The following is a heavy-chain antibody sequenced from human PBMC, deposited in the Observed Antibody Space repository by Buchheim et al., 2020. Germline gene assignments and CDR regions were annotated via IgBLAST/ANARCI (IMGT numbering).Heavy chain of an antibody. V-gene: IGHV3-23*01. CDR2: ISGSGGST. D-gene: IGHD5/OR15-5a*01. CDR3: ASCLVKYYYYYYGMDV. Sequence: EVQLLESGGGLVQPGGSLRLSCAASGFTFSSYAMSWVRQAPGKGLEWVSAISGSGGSTYYADSVKGRFTISRDNSKNTLYLEMNSLRAEDTAVYYCASCLVKYYYYYYGMDVWGQGTT. J-gene: IGHJ6*02. CDR1: GFTFSSYA.